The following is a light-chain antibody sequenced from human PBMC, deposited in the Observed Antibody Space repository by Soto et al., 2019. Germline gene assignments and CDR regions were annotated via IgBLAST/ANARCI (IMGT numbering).Light chain of an antibody. Sequence: ETVMTQSPATLSVSPGDRATLSCRASQSVSSNLAWYQQTPGQDPRLLIFAASTRGTGIPVRFSGSGSGTEFTLTISSLQSEDFAVYYCQQYNDWPRTFGQGTNLQIK. J-gene: IGKJ2*01. V-gene: IGKV3-15*01. CDR3: QQYNDWPRT. CDR2: AAS. CDR1: QSVSSN.